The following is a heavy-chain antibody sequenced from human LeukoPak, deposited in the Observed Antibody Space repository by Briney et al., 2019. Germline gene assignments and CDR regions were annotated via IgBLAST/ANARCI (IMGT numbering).Heavy chain of an antibody. V-gene: IGHV1-2*02. J-gene: IGHJ4*02. D-gene: IGHD1-26*01. CDR3: ASLEVGATTADFDY. Sequence: GASVKVSCKASGYTFTGYYMHWVRQAPGQGLEWMEWINPNSGGTNYAQKFQGRVTMTRDTSISTAYMELSRLRSDDTAVYYCASLEVGATTADFDYWGQGTLVTVSS. CDR1: GYTFTGYY. CDR2: INPNSGGT.